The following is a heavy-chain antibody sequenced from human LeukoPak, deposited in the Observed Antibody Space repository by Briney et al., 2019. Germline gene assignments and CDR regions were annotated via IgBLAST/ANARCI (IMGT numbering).Heavy chain of an antibody. CDR3: ARAGWGIAARRMNGYYYYYMDV. J-gene: IGHJ6*03. V-gene: IGHV4-4*07. D-gene: IGHD6-6*01. CDR2: IYTSGST. Sequence: LETLSLTCTVSGGSISSYYWSWIRQPAGKGLEWIGRIYTSGSTNYNPSLKSRVTMSVDTSKNQFSLKLSSVTAADTAVYYCARAGWGIAARRMNGYYYYYMDVWGKGTTVTVSS. CDR1: GGSISSYY.